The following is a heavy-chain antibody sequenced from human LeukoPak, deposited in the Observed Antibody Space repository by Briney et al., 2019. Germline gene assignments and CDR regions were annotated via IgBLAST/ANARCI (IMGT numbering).Heavy chain of an antibody. D-gene: IGHD6-13*01. CDR2: IHHSGST. CDR3: ARGVRVAAGYYYYYYMDV. V-gene: IGHV4-38-2*02. J-gene: IGHJ6*03. Sequence: SETLSLTCTVSGYPLTSGYYWGWIRQSPGKGLEWFGDIHHSGSTYYNSSLRSRVTISVDTSKNQFSLMLNSVTAADTAVYYCARGVRVAAGYYYYYYMDVWGKGTTVTISS. CDR1: GYPLTSGYY.